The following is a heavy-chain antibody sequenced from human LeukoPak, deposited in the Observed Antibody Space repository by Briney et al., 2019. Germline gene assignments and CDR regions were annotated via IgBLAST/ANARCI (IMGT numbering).Heavy chain of an antibody. CDR3: AKGPFDMIVPVGYYFDY. CDR1: GFTFSSYA. CDR2: ISGSGGST. J-gene: IGHJ4*02. D-gene: IGHD3-22*01. Sequence: GSLRLSCAASGFTFSSYAMSWVRQAPGKGLEWVSAISGSGGSTYYADSVKGRFTISRDSSKNTLYLQMNSLRAEDTAVYYCAKGPFDMIVPVGYYFDYWGQGTLVTVSS. V-gene: IGHV3-23*01.